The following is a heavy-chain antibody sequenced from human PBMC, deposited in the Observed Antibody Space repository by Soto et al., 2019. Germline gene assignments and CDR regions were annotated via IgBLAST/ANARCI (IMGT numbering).Heavy chain of an antibody. CDR1: GISVSSNDYY. Sequence: NPSETLSLTCTVSGISVSSNDYYWGWVRQSPGKGLDWIGNLFYSGSTFYNPSLRSRVTISADTSKNQFSLRLSSVTAADTAVYYCAAFVVPASRNTEFDFWGQGTLVTVSS. D-gene: IGHD2-15*01. CDR2: LFYSGST. V-gene: IGHV4-39*01. J-gene: IGHJ4*02. CDR3: AAFVVPASRNTEFDF.